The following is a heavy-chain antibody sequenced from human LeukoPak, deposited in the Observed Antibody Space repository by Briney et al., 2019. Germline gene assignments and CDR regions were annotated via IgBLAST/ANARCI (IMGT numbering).Heavy chain of an antibody. CDR2: IYTSGST. J-gene: IGHJ4*02. Sequence: SETLSLTCTVSGGSISSYYWSWIRQPPGKGLEWIGYIYTSGSTNYNPSLKSRVTISVDTSKNQFSLKLSSVTAADTAAYYCARGRVGATFDYWGQGTLVTVSS. CDR1: GGSISSYY. D-gene: IGHD1-26*01. CDR3: ARGRVGATFDY. V-gene: IGHV4-4*09.